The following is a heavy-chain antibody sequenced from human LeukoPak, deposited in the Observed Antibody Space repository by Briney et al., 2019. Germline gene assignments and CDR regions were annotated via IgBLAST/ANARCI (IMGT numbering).Heavy chain of an antibody. V-gene: IGHV4-34*01. CDR2: INHSGST. CDR1: GGSFSGYY. D-gene: IGHD3-3*01. J-gene: IGHJ5*02. CDR3: ARGRNYDFWSGYSDSHWFDT. Sequence: SETLSLTCAVYGGSFSGYYWSWIRQPPGKGLEWIGEINHSGSTNYNPSLKSRVTISVDTSKNQFSLKLSSVTAADTAVYYCARGRNYDFWSGYSDSHWFDTWGQGTLVTVSS.